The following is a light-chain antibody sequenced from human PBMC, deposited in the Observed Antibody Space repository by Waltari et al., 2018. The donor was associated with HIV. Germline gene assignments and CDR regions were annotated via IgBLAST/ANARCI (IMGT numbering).Light chain of an antibody. CDR3: QTWDGSTYV. J-gene: IGLJ1*01. Sequence: SYDLVQPPSVSVSPWPTASITCPGDQLGLNYACWYQQKPGQSPVLVIYHDNMRPSGIPERFSGSKSGNTATLTISGTQAMDEADYYCQTWDGSTYVFGTGTKVTVL. CDR2: HDN. V-gene: IGLV3-1*01. CDR1: QLGLNY.